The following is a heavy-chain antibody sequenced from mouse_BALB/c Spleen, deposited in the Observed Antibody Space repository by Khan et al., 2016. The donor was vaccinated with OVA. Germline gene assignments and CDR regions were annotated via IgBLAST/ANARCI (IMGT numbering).Heavy chain of an antibody. D-gene: IGHD2-3*01. CDR2: IYPGIGDT. Sequence: QVQLQQSGAELARPGASVKLSCKASGYTFTSYWMQWVKQRPGQGLEWIGAIYPGIGDTRYTQKFRGKATLTADQSSTTAYMQLSSLASEDSAVYYCARTGGTYDGYFGYFDGWGAGTTVTVSS. CDR1: GYTFTSYW. J-gene: IGHJ1*01. V-gene: IGHV1-87*01. CDR3: ARTGGTYDGYFGYFDG.